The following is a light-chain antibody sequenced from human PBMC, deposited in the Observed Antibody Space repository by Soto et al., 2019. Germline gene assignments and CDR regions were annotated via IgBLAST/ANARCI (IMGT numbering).Light chain of an antibody. CDR1: SSDVGGYDC. Sequence: QSVLTQPPSASGSPGQSVTISCTGTSSDVGGYDCVSWYQQHPGKAPKLMIYEVTKRPSGVPDRFSGSNSGNTASLTVSGHQAEDEDDYYCSSDAGSNTVLFGGGTKLTVL. CDR3: SSDAGSNTVL. V-gene: IGLV2-8*01. J-gene: IGLJ2*01. CDR2: EVT.